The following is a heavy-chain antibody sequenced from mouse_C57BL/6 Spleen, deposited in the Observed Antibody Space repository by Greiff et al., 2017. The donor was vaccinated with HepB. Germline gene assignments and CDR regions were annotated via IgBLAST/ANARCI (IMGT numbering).Heavy chain of an antibody. CDR3: ARGEGDSSGPFDY. CDR2: INPYNGGT. D-gene: IGHD3-2*02. CDR1: GYTFTDYY. V-gene: IGHV1-19*01. Sequence: VQLQQSGPVLVKPGASVKMSCKASGYTFTDYYMNWVKQSHGKSLEWIGVINPYNGGTSYNQKFKGKATLTVDKSSSTAYMELNSLTSEDSAVYYCARGEGDSSGPFDYWGQGTTLTVSS. J-gene: IGHJ2*01.